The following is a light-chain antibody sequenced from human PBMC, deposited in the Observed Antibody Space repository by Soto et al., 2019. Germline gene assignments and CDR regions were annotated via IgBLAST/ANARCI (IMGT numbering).Light chain of an antibody. V-gene: IGLV1-40*01. CDR3: QSYDSSLSGSYV. Sequence: QSVLTQPPSVCGAPGQRVTISCTGSSSNIGAGYDVHWYQRLPGTAPKVLIYSNNNRPSGVPDRFSGSKSGTSASLAITGLQAEDEADYYCQSYDSSLSGSYVFGTGTKVTVL. CDR1: SSNIGAGYD. CDR2: SNN. J-gene: IGLJ1*01.